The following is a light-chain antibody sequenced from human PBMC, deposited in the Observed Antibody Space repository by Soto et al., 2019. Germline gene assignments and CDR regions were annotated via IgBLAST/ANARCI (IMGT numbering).Light chain of an antibody. V-gene: IGLV2-18*02. Sequence: QPVLTQPPSVSGSPGQSVTISCTGTSGDVGSYNRVSWYQQPPGTAPKLMIYEVSNRPSGVPDRFSGSKSGNTASLTISGLQAEDEADYYCSSFTSSSTLIFGGGTKLTVL. CDR2: EVS. J-gene: IGLJ2*01. CDR1: SGDVGSYNR. CDR3: SSFTSSSTLI.